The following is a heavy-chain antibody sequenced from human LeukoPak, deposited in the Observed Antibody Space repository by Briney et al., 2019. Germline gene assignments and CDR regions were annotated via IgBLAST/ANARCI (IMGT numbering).Heavy chain of an antibody. CDR1: GFTFSSYW. V-gene: IGHV3-7*01. J-gene: IGHJ4*02. CDR3: ANGRWSGPPQARNPPPEFDY. CDR2: INHDGSEE. D-gene: IGHD3-3*01. Sequence: GALRLSCAASGFTFSSYWMSWVRQVPGKGLEWVANINHDGSEEDYVDSVKGRFTISRDNSKNTLYLQMNSLRAEDTAVYYCANGRWSGPPQARNPPPEFDYWGQGTLVTVSS.